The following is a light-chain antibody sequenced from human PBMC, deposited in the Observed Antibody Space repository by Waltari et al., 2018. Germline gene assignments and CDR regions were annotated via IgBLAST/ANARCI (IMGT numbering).Light chain of an antibody. J-gene: IGLJ2*01. CDR1: KIGSKN. CDR3: QVWDSTTVV. Sequence: SYELTQPPSVSVALGQTARSTCGENKIGSKNVQWYLQKPGQAPVMFIYSDSNRPSGIPERFSGSNSGNTATLTISRAQAGDEADYYCQVWDSTTVVFGGGTKLTVL. CDR2: SDS. V-gene: IGLV3-9*01.